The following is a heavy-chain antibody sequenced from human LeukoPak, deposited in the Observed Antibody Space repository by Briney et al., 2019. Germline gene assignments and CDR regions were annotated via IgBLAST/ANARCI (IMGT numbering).Heavy chain of an antibody. D-gene: IGHD6-6*01. CDR2: ISGSGGST. Sequence: GGSLRLSCAASGFIFSSHGMNWVRQAPGKGLEWVSAISGSGGSTYYADSVKGRFTISRDNSKNTLYLQMNSLRAEDTAVYYCAKGSGISSSSYLSYYYYMGVWGKGTTVTVSS. J-gene: IGHJ6*03. CDR3: AKGSGISSSSYLSYYYYMGV. V-gene: IGHV3-23*01. CDR1: GFIFSSHG.